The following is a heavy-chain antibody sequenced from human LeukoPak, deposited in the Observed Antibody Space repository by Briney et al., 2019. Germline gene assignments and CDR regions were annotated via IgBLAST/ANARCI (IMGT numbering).Heavy chain of an antibody. D-gene: IGHD1-26*01. CDR3: ARVIVGDDY. J-gene: IGHJ4*02. CDR2: ISYDGSNK. V-gene: IGHV3-30-3*01. CDR1: GLTFSSYW. Sequence: GGSLRLSCAASGLTFSSYWMSWVRQAPGKGLEWVAVISYDGSNKYYADSVKGRFTISRDNSKNTLYLQMNSLRAEDTAVYYCARVIVGDDYWGQGTLVTVSS.